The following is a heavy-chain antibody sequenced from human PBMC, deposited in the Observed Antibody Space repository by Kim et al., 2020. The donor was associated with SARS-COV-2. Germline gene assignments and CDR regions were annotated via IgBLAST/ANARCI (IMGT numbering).Heavy chain of an antibody. CDR3: ARDTWKKESGGSWFDP. J-gene: IGHJ5*02. Sequence: DSVKGRFTISRDNSKNTLYLQMNSLRAEDTAVYYCARDTWKKESGGSWFDPWGQGTLVTVSS. V-gene: IGHV3-30*07. D-gene: IGHD3-16*01.